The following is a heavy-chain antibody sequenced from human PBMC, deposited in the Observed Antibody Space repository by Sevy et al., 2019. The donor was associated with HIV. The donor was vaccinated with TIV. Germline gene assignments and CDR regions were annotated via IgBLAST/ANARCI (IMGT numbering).Heavy chain of an antibody. J-gene: IGHJ5*02. CDR1: GFSLSTSGVG. Sequence: SGPTLVKPTQTLTLTCTFSGFSLSTSGVGVGWIRQPPGKGLEWLALIYWDDDKRYSPSLKSRLTITKDTSKNQVVLTMINMDPVDTGTYYCGYNEAGVRLGDLALLTGRWFDPWGQGIRVTVSS. D-gene: IGHD3-16*02. CDR3: GYNEAGVRLGDLALLTGRWFDP. CDR2: IYWDDDK. V-gene: IGHV2-5*02.